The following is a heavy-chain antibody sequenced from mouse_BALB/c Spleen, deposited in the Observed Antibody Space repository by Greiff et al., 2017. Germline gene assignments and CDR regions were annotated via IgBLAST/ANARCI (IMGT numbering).Heavy chain of an antibody. CDR2: ISSGSSTI. Sequence: DVKLVESGGGLVQPGGSRKLSCAASGFTFSSFGMHWVRQAPEKGLEWVAYISSGSSTIYYADTVKGRFTISRDNPKNTLFLQMTSLRSEDTAMYYCARRTLYGNFGFDYWGQGTTLTVSS. V-gene: IGHV5-17*02. J-gene: IGHJ2*01. CDR3: ARRTLYGNFGFDY. D-gene: IGHD2-1*01. CDR1: GFTFSSFG.